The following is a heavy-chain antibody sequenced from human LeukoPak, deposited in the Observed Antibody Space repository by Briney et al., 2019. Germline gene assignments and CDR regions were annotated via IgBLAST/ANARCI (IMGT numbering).Heavy chain of an antibody. CDR1: GGSFNGYY. V-gene: IGHV4-34*01. CDR3: ARGGGYYDYVWGSYRHLDY. D-gene: IGHD3-16*02. J-gene: IGHJ4*02. CDR2: INHSGST. Sequence: PSETLSLTCAVYGGSFNGYYWSWIRQPPGKGLEWIGEINHSGSTNYNPSLKSRVTISVDTSKNQFSLKLSSVTAADTAVYYCARGGGYYDYVWGSYRHLDYWGQGTLVTVSS.